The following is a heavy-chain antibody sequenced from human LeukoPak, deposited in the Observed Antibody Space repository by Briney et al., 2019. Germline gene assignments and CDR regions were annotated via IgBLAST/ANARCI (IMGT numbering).Heavy chain of an antibody. J-gene: IGHJ3*02. V-gene: IGHV4-61*01. CDR3: ARVGATYDAFDI. CDR2: IYYSGST. CDR1: GGSVSSGSYY. D-gene: IGHD1-26*01. Sequence: SETLSLTCTVSGGSVSSGSYYWSWIRQPPGKGLKWIGYIYYSGSTNYNPSLKSRVTISVDTSKNQFSLKLSSVTAADTAVYYCARVGATYDAFDIWGQGTMVTVSS.